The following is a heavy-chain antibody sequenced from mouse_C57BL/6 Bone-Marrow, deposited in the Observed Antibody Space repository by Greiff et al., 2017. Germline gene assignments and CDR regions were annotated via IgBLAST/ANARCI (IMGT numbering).Heavy chain of an antibody. D-gene: IGHD1-1*01. CDR3: ARPGSSLSYYFDY. J-gene: IGHJ2*01. Sequence: EVMLVESGGGLVKPGGSLKLSCAASGFTFSDYGMHWVRQAPEKGLEWVAYISSGSSTIYYADTVKGRFTISRDNAKNTLFLQMTSLRSEDTAMYYCARPGSSLSYYFDYWGQGTTLTVSS. CDR2: ISSGSSTI. V-gene: IGHV5-17*01. CDR1: GFTFSDYG.